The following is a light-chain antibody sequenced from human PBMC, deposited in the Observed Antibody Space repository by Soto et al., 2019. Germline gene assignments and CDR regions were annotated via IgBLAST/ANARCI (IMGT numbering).Light chain of an antibody. CDR2: GAS. CDR1: QSVTSSN. Sequence: ETVLTHSPGTLSLSPGQRATLSCRASQSVTSSNLAWYKQKPGEVPRFLIYGASSRATGLHDRFSGSGSGTDFTLTISGLEPEDFAVYFCQQYVGSVPVTFRGGTKVEVK. J-gene: IGKJ4*01. CDR3: QQYVGSVPVT. V-gene: IGKV3-20*01.